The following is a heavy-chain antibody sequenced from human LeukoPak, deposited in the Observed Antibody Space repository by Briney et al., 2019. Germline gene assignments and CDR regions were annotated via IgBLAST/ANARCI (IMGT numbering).Heavy chain of an antibody. Sequence: GGSLRLSCAASGFTFSSYAMSWVRQAPGKGLEWVSAISGSGGSTYYADSVKGRFTISRDNSKNTLYLQMNSLRAEDTAIYYCAKSIFSVAGQKYFDYWGQGTLVTVSS. D-gene: IGHD6-19*01. CDR1: GFTFSSYA. V-gene: IGHV3-23*01. J-gene: IGHJ4*02. CDR3: AKSIFSVAGQKYFDY. CDR2: ISGSGGST.